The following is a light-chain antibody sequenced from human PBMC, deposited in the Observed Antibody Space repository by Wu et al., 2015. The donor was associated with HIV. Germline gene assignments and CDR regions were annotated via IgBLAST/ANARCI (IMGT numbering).Light chain of an antibody. CDR1: QSVSSN. V-gene: IGKV3-20*01. CDR3: QQYFGSPQT. J-gene: IGKJ1*01. Sequence: EIVMTQSPATLSVSPGERATLSCRASQSVSSNLAWYQQKPGQAPRLLIYGASSRATGIPDRFSGSGSGTDFTLTISRLEPEDFVVYYCQQYFGSPQTFGQGTQVEIK. CDR2: GAS.